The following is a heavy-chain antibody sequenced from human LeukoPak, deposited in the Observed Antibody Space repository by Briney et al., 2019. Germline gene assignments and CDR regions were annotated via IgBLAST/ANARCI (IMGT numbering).Heavy chain of an antibody. D-gene: IGHD6-19*01. CDR1: GYTFTSYA. CDR3: AGTIAVAGTTAFDY. Sequence: ASVKVSCKASGYTFTSYAMHWVRQAPGQRLEWMGWINAGNGNTKYSQKFRGRVTITRDTSASTAYMGLSSLRSEDTAVYYCAGTIAVAGTTAFDYWGQGTLVTVSS. CDR2: INAGNGNT. V-gene: IGHV1-3*01. J-gene: IGHJ4*02.